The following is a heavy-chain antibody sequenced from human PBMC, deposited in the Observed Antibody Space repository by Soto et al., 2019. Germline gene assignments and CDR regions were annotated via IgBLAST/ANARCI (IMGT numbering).Heavy chain of an antibody. Sequence: QVQLVQSGADIKKPGASVKVSCKASGYTFTNYGISWVRQAPGQGLEWMGWVNTYNGNTGYAQRLQGRVTLTTDTSASTAYMELRSLRSDDTAVYYCASHDPGARFDPWGQGTLVIVSS. CDR1: GYTFTNYG. V-gene: IGHV1-18*01. J-gene: IGHJ5*02. CDR2: VNTYNGNT. CDR3: ASHDPGARFDP. D-gene: IGHD1-1*01.